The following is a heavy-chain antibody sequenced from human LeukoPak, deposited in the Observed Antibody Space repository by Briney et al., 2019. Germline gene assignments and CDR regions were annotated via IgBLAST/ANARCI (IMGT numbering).Heavy chain of an antibody. Sequence: ASVKVSCKASGGTFSSYAISWVRQAPGQGLEWMGWISAYNGNTNYAQKLQGRVTMTTDTSTSTAYMELRSLRSDDTAVYYCARGDFWSGYYTRSPFDYWGQGTLVTVSS. V-gene: IGHV1-18*01. CDR3: ARGDFWSGYYTRSPFDY. CDR2: ISAYNGNT. CDR1: GGTFSSYA. J-gene: IGHJ4*02. D-gene: IGHD3-3*01.